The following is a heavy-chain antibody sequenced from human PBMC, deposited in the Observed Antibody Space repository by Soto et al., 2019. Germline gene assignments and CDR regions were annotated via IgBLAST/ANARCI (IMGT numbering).Heavy chain of an antibody. V-gene: IGHV1-3*04. CDR3: VRDQVAGILDY. CDR2: INTGNGNT. D-gene: IGHD2-15*01. Sequence: ASVKVSCKASGYIFSSHAIHWVRQAPGQSIEWMGWINTGNGNTKYSEKLQGRVTITRDTSASTIYMELSSLKSEDTAVYYCVRDQVAGILDYWGQGTLVTVSS. CDR1: GYIFSSHA. J-gene: IGHJ4*02.